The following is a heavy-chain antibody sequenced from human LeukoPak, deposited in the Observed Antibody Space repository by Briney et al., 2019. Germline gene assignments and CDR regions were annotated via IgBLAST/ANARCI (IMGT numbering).Heavy chain of an antibody. Sequence: SETLSLTCTVSGGSISSGDYYWSWIRQPPGKGLEWIGEINHSGSTNYNPSLKSRVTISVDTSKNQFSLKLSSVTAADTAVYYCARPVSNYFDYWGQGTLVTVSS. J-gene: IGHJ4*02. V-gene: IGHV4-39*07. CDR1: GGSISSGDYY. D-gene: IGHD1-14*01. CDR3: ARPVSNYFDY. CDR2: INHSGST.